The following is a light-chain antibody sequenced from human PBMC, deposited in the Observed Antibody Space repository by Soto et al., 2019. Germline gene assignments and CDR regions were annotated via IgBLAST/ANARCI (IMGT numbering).Light chain of an antibody. V-gene: IGKV3-15*01. CDR1: QSVRSN. J-gene: IGKJ4*01. Sequence: EIVMTQSPATLSVSPGERATLSCRASQSVRSNLAWYQQKFGQSPRLLIYGASTRATGLPASFSGSGSGTEFTLTISSLQSEDFAVYYCQQYNEWPLSFGGGTKVEI. CDR2: GAS. CDR3: QQYNEWPLS.